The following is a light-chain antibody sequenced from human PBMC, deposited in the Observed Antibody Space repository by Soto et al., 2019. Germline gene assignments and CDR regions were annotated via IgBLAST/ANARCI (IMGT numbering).Light chain of an antibody. CDR1: QSVSSN. J-gene: IGKJ1*01. CDR2: GAS. V-gene: IGKV3-15*01. Sequence: EILMTQSPATLSLSPGERSTLSCRASQSVSSNLAWYQQKPGQAPRLLIYGASTRATGIPAKFSGGGSGTEFTLTISSLQSEDFAIYYCQQYKNGWTFGQGTKVDIK. CDR3: QQYKNGWT.